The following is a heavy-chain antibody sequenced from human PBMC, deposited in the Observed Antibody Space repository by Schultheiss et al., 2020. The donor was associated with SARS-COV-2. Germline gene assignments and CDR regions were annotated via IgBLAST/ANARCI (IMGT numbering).Heavy chain of an antibody. CDR3: AREVGAARDY. V-gene: IGHV4-30-2*01. D-gene: IGHD6-6*01. J-gene: IGHJ4*02. Sequence: TLSLTCAVSGGSISSGGYSWSWIRQPPGKGLEWIGYIYHSGSTYYNPSLKSRVTISVDTSKNQFSLKLSSVTAADTAVYYCAREVGAARDYWGQGTLVTVSS. CDR1: GGSISSGGYS. CDR2: IYHSGST.